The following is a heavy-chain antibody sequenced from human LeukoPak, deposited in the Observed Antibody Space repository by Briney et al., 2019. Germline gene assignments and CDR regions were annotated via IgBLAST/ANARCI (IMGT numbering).Heavy chain of an antibody. CDR1: GGSFSGYY. V-gene: IGHV4-34*01. CDR2: INHSGST. D-gene: IGHD6-6*01. CDR3: ARALYRSSLGYFDY. Sequence: SETLSLTCAVYGGSFSGYYWSWIRQPPGKGLEWIGEINHSGSTNYNPSLKSRVTISVDTSKNQFSLKLSSVTAADTAVYYCARALYRSSLGYFDYWGQGTLVTVSS. J-gene: IGHJ4*02.